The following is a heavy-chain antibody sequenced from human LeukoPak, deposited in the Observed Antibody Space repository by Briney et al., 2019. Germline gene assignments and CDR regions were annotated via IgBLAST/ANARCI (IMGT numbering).Heavy chain of an antibody. Sequence: GGSLRLSCSASGFTFSSYAMHWVRQAPGKGLEYVSAISSNGGSTYYADSVKGRFTISRDNSKNTLYLQMSSLRAEDTAVYYCVKEGYSYGCGGGFDYWGQGTLVTVSS. CDR2: ISSNGGST. CDR3: VKEGYSYGCGGGFDY. V-gene: IGHV3-64D*06. CDR1: GFTFSSYA. J-gene: IGHJ4*02. D-gene: IGHD5-18*01.